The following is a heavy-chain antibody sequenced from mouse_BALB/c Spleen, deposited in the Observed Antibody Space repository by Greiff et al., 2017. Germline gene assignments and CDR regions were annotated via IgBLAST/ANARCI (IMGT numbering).Heavy chain of an antibody. CDR3: VPYYYGSSYVDV. D-gene: IGHD1-1*01. CDR1: GFNIKDTY. V-gene: IGHV14-3*02. J-gene: IGHJ1*01. Sequence: EVKLQESGAELVKPGASVKLSCTASGFNIKDTYMHWVKQRPEQGLEWIGRIDPANGNTKYDPKFQGKATITADTSSNTAYLQLSSLTSEDTAVYYCVPYYYGSSYVDVWGAGTTVTVSS. CDR2: IDPANGNT.